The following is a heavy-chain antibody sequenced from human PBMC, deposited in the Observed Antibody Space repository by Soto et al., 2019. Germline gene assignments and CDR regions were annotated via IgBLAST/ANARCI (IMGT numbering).Heavy chain of an antibody. CDR2: INSDGSST. V-gene: IGHV3-74*01. D-gene: IGHD6-19*01. Sequence: GGSLRLSCAASGFTFSSYWMHWVRQAPGKGLVWVSRINSDGSSTSYADSVKGRFTISRHSSMNTVYLQMDSLRAEDTAVYYCARDRQSSGWLDAFDIWGQGTMVTVS. CDR3: ARDRQSSGWLDAFDI. J-gene: IGHJ3*02. CDR1: GFTFSSYW.